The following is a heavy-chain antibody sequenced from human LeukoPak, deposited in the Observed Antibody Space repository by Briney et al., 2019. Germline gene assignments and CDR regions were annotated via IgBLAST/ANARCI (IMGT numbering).Heavy chain of an antibody. J-gene: IGHJ6*02. Sequence: SETLSLTCAVYGGSFSGYYWSWIRQPPGKGLEWIGEINHSGSTNYNPPLKSRVTISVDTSKNQFSLKLSSVTAADTAVYYCASQARYYGMDVWGQGTTVTVSS. CDR3: ASQARYYGMDV. CDR1: GGSFSGYY. V-gene: IGHV4-34*01. CDR2: INHSGST.